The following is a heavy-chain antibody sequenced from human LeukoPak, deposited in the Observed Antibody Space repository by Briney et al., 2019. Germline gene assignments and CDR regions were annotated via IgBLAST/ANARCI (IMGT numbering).Heavy chain of an antibody. CDR2: INSDGSST. Sequence: QPGGSLRLSCAASRFTVSSYWMHWVRQAPGKGLVWVSRINSDGSSTSYADSVKGRFTISRDNAKNTLYLQMNSLRAEDTAVYYCARRGYSSGWSHYYGMDVWGKGTTVTVSS. D-gene: IGHD6-19*01. CDR3: ARRGYSSGWSHYYGMDV. V-gene: IGHV3-74*01. J-gene: IGHJ6*04. CDR1: RFTVSSYW.